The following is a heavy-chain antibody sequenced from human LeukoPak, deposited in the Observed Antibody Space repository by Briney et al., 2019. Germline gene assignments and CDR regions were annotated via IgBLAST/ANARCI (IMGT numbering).Heavy chain of an antibody. CDR3: ATYSITGAWAEYFLH. CDR2: IYHSGST. D-gene: IGHD2/OR15-2a*01. V-gene: IGHV4-30-2*01. J-gene: IGHJ1*01. Sequence: SQTLSLTCAVSGGSISSGGYSWSWIRQPPGKGLEWIGYIYHSGSTYYNPSLKSRVTISVDRSKNQFSLKLSSVTAADTAVYYCATYSITGAWAEYFLHWGQGTLVTVSS. CDR1: GGSISSGGYS.